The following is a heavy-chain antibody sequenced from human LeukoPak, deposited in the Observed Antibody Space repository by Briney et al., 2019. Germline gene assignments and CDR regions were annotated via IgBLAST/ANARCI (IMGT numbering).Heavy chain of an antibody. Sequence: SETLSLTCAVYGGSFSGYYWSWIRQPPGKGLEWIGEINHSGSTNYNPSLKSRVTISVDTSKNQFSLKLSSVTAADTAVYYCARIEIAATGGDYYYGMDVWGQGTTVTVS. CDR1: GGSFSGYY. CDR3: ARIEIAATGGDYYYGMDV. J-gene: IGHJ6*02. D-gene: IGHD6-13*01. CDR2: INHSGST. V-gene: IGHV4-34*01.